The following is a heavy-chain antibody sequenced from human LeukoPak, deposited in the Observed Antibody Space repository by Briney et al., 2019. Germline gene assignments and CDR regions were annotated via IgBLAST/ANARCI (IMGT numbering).Heavy chain of an antibody. CDR3: ARDEGIAAQFGF. CDR2: IYSSGNT. V-gene: IGHV4-59*01. J-gene: IGHJ4*02. Sequence: SETLSLTCSVSHDSFTSYYWNWIRQPPGKGLEWLGYIYSSGNTDYNPALKSRVTMSMDTSRNQFSLKLRSVTAADTAIYYCARDEGIAAQFGFWGQGMLVTVSS. CDR1: HDSFTSYY. D-gene: IGHD6-6*01.